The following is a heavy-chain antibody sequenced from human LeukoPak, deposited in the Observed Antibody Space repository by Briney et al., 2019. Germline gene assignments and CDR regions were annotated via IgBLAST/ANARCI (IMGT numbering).Heavy chain of an antibody. Sequence: PSETLSLTCTVSGGSISSGNYYWAWIRQPAGKGLEWIGRIYTSGSTNYNPSLKSRVTISVDTSKNQFSLKLSSVSAADTAVYYCARVGYSSGWNYFDYWGQGTLVTVSS. D-gene: IGHD6-25*01. CDR3: ARVGYSSGWNYFDY. V-gene: IGHV4-61*02. CDR1: GGSISSGNYY. J-gene: IGHJ4*02. CDR2: IYTSGST.